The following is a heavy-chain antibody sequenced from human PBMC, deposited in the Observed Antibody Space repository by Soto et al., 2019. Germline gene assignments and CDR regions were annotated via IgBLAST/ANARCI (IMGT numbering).Heavy chain of an antibody. V-gene: IGHV3-9*01. Sequence: LSLSCAASGFTFDDYAMHWVRQAPGTGLEWVSGISWNSGSIGYTNSVKGRFTISRDNAKNSLYLQMNSLRAEDTAVYYCAKDKSCDYVPYYFDFWGQGTLVTVSS. CDR2: ISWNSGSI. CDR1: GFTFDDYA. CDR3: AKDKSCDYVPYYFDF. J-gene: IGHJ4*02. D-gene: IGHD4-17*01.